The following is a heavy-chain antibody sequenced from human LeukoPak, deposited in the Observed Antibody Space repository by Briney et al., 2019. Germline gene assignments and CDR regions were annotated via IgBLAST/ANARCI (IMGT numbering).Heavy chain of an antibody. CDR2: INLNGVST. CDR3: ARGRGGPQLKYYFDY. J-gene: IGHJ4*02. V-gene: IGHV3-20*01. CDR1: GFTFDDYG. Sequence: GGSLRLSCAASGFTFDDYGMNWVRQVPGKGLEWVSGINLNGVSTSYADSVKGRFTISRDNAKNSLYLQMNSLRAEATALYHCARGRGGPQLKYYFDYWGQGALVTVSS. D-gene: IGHD5-18*01.